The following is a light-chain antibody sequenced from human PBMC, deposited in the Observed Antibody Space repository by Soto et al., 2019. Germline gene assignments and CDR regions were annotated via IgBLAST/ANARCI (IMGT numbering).Light chain of an antibody. CDR1: QSVSNY. CDR3: QHYSSQT. J-gene: IGKJ1*01. V-gene: IGKV3-20*01. Sequence: EIVMTQSPATLSVSPGERATLSCRASQSVSNYLAWYQQRPGQAPRLLIYGASSRATGIPDRFSGSGSGTDFTLTISRLEPEDSAVYFCQHYSSQTFGQGTRWIS. CDR2: GAS.